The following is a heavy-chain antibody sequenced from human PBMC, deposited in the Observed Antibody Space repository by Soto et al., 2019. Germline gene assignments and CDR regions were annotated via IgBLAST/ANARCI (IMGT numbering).Heavy chain of an antibody. Sequence: EVQLVESGGGLVQPGGSLRLSCAASGFTFGSHWMHWVRQAPGKGLVYVSRISSGGTTTNYAESVKGRFTISRDNARNTMYLEINSLGGEDKACYYCARFGTSYDTSGFLYWGQGTPVTVSS. CDR1: GFTFGSHW. V-gene: IGHV3-74*01. J-gene: IGHJ4*02. CDR2: ISSGGTTT. CDR3: ARFGTSYDTSGFLY. D-gene: IGHD3-22*01.